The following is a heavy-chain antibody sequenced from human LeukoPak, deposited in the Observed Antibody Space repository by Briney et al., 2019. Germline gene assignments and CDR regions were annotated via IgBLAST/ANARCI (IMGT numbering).Heavy chain of an antibody. J-gene: IGHJ3*02. CDR3: AKAAAGTDHDAFDI. Sequence: GGSLRLSCAASGFTVSSNYMSWVRQAPGKGLEWVSVIYSGNSTYYADFVKGRFTISRDNSKNTLYLQMNSLRAEDTAVYYCAKAAAGTDHDAFDICGQGTMVTVSS. V-gene: IGHV3-53*01. CDR2: IYSGNST. CDR1: GFTVSSNY. D-gene: IGHD6-13*01.